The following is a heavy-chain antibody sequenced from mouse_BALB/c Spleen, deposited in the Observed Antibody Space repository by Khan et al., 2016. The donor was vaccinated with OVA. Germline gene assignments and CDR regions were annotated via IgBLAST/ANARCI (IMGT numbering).Heavy chain of an antibody. Sequence: EVQLVESGPGLVKPSQSLSLTCTVTGYSITSEYARNWIRQLPGNKLEWMGYINYSGNTRFNPSLKSRASITRDTSKNQFFLQLNSVTTEDTATYYCARKDYYDYDPFPYWGQGTLVTVSA. CDR1: GYSITSEYA. V-gene: IGHV3-2*02. CDR2: INYSGNT. D-gene: IGHD2-4*01. CDR3: ARKDYYDYDPFPY. J-gene: IGHJ3*01.